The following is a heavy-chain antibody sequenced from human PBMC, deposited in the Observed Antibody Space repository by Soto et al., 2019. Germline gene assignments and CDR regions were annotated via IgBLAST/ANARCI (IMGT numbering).Heavy chain of an antibody. CDR1: GGTFSSYA. Sequence: SVKVSCKASGGTFSSYAISWVRQAPGQGLEWMGGIIPIFGTANYAQKFQGRVTITADESTSTAYMELSSLRSEDTAVYYCARGLRLFLYYFDYWGQGTLVTVSS. J-gene: IGHJ4*02. CDR2: IIPIFGTA. D-gene: IGHD3-22*01. CDR3: ARGLRLFLYYFDY. V-gene: IGHV1-69*13.